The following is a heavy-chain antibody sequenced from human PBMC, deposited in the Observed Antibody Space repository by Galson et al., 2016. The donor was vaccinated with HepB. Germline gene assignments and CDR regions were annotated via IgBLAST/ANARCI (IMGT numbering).Heavy chain of an antibody. J-gene: IGHJ4*02. V-gene: IGHV3-23*01. Sequence: SLRLSCAASGFAFSSHGMHWVRQAAGKGLEWVSGIRGSGVGIYYADSVQGRFTIFRDNAKNTLYLQMNSLRVEDTAVYYCARDLGLGDDYWGQGTLVTVSS. D-gene: IGHD3-16*01. CDR3: ARDLGLGDDY. CDR1: GFAFSSHG. CDR2: IRGSGVGI.